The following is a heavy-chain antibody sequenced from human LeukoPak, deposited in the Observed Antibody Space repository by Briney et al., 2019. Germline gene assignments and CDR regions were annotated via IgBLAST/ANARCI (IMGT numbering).Heavy chain of an antibody. CDR1: GFXFSSYE. CDR3: TTEMDTAIYY. V-gene: IGHV3-15*07. D-gene: IGHD5-18*01. J-gene: IGHJ4*02. CDR2: IRGKTDGGTT. Sequence: PGGSLRLSCVASGFXFSSYEINWVRQAPGKGLEWVGRIRGKTDGGTTDYAAPVKGRFTISRDDSKNTLYLQMNSLRTEDTAVYYCTTEMDTAIYYWGQGTLVTVSS.